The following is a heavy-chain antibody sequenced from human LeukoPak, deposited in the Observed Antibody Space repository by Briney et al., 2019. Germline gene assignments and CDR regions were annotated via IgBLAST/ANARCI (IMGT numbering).Heavy chain of an antibody. CDR3: AKEMGGTNQPVDH. CDR2: ISARGNYT. D-gene: IGHD1-26*01. J-gene: IGHJ4*02. Sequence: GGSLRLSCAASGFTLSSYAMTWIRQAPGKGREGVSLISARGNYTYYADSVKGRFTISRDNSKNTLYLQMNSLRAEDTAVYYCAKEMGGTNQPVDHWGQGTLVTVSS. CDR1: GFTLSSYA. V-gene: IGHV3-23*01.